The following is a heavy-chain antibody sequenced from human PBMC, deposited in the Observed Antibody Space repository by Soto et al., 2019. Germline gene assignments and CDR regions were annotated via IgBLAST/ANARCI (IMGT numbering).Heavy chain of an antibody. J-gene: IGHJ4*02. CDR2: IKSDETTT. CDR3: AGALSLGYGQDY. D-gene: IGHD5-12*01. CDR1: GFTFTNYW. Sequence: EVQLVESGGGLVQPGGSLRLSCAASGFTFTNYWMHWVRQVPGKGPVWVSRIKSDETTTDYADSVKGRFSFSRDNAKHRVYLQMTSLRAEETAVYYCAGALSLGYGQDYWAQGMLVTVSP. V-gene: IGHV3-74*02.